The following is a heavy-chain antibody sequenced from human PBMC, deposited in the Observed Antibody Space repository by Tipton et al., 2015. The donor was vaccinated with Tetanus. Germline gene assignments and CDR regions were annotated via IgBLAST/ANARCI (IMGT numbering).Heavy chain of an antibody. J-gene: IGHJ6*02. CDR1: GYTFTSYG. CDR3: ASGSSIRHGLDV. D-gene: IGHD2-2*01. CDR2: LNPKTGSA. Sequence: QLVQSGAEVKKPGASVKVSCKASGYTFTSYGLNWVRKAAGRGFEWMGWLNPKTGSAAYAPSFQGRVTMTTNTSITTAFMEVTDLTYADTAVYYCASGSSIRHGLDVWGHGTSVTVSS. V-gene: IGHV1-8*01.